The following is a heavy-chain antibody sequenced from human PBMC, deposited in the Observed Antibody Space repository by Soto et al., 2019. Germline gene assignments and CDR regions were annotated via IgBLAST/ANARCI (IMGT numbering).Heavy chain of an antibody. CDR3: ARAGSSSRDYYYGMDV. CDR1: GFTFGSYA. CDR2: ISYDGSNK. Sequence: GGALRLSCAASGFTFGSYAMHWVRQAPGKGLEWVAVISYDGSNKYYADSVKGRFTISRDNSKSTLYLQMNSLRAEDTAVYYCARAGSSSRDYYYGMDVWGQGTTVTVSS. J-gene: IGHJ6*02. D-gene: IGHD6-6*01. V-gene: IGHV3-30-3*01.